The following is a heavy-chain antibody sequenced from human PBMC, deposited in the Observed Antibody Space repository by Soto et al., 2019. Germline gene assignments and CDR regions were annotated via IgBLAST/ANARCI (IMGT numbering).Heavy chain of an antibody. CDR1: GGSVNDYY. D-gene: IGHD3-3*01. CDR2: INHTGGT. J-gene: IGHJ5*02. Sequence: PSETLSLTCAVYGGSVNDYYWNWIRQPPGKGLEWIGEINHTGGTHYNPSLKGRVTMSVDTSKNQFSLRLSSVTAADTAIYYCATRITVFGLLIPPFDPWGQGTQVTVSS. V-gene: IGHV4-34*01. CDR3: ATRITVFGLLIPPFDP.